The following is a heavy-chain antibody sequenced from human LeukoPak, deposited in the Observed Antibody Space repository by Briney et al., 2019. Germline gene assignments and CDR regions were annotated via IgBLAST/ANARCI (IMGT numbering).Heavy chain of an antibody. D-gene: IGHD3-3*01. CDR1: GGSISSSSYY. CDR2: IYYSGST. J-gene: IGHJ4*02. V-gene: IGHV4-39*01. CDR3: ARHSITIFQWYYFDY. Sequence: PSETLFLTCTVSGGSISSSSYYWGWIRQPPGKGLEWIGSIYYSGSTYYNPSLKSRVTISVDTSKNQFSLKLSSVTAADTAVYYCARHSITIFQWYYFDYWGQGTLVTVSS.